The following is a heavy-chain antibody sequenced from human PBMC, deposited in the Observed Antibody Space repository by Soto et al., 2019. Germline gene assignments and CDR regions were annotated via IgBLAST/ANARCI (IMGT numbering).Heavy chain of an antibody. CDR3: AHTAITMIVA. V-gene: IGHV2-5*02. CDR2: IYCDEDK. D-gene: IGHD3-22*01. Sequence: QITLKESGPTLVKPTQTLTLTCSFSGFSLTCSGVVVAWIRQPPGKALEWLALIYCDEDKRYSPSRKTRLTIPTDTSKSHVVLTVPNMDPVDTATYYCAHTAITMIVAWGQGTLVTVSS. CDR1: GFSLTCSGVV. J-gene: IGHJ5*02.